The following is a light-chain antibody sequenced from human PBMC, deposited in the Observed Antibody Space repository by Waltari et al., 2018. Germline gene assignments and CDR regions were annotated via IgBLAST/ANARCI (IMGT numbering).Light chain of an antibody. J-gene: IGLJ3*02. CDR2: RNN. V-gene: IGLV1-47*01. CDR3: AAWDDSLSGWV. CDR1: SSNIGSNY. Sequence: QSVLTQPPSASGTPGQRVTISCSGSSSNIGSNYVYWYQQLPGTAPKRLIYRNNQRPPGVPDRFSGAKSGPSASLPISGLRSEDEADYYCAAWDDSLSGWVFGGGTKLTVL.